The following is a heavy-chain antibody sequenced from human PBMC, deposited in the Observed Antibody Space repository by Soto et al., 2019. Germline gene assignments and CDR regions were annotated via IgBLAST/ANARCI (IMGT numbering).Heavy chain of an antibody. CDR2: IKQDGTEI. J-gene: IGHJ5*02. Sequence: GGSLRLSCVASGFTFSSYWMSWVRQAPGGGLEWVANIKQDGTEIHYVESVKGRFTIFRDNAKKSLYLQMNSLRAEDTAVCFCASYSGSYFPVGHDRWGQGTLVTVSS. CDR1: GFTFSSYW. D-gene: IGHD1-26*01. V-gene: IGHV3-7*01. CDR3: ASYSGSYFPVGHDR.